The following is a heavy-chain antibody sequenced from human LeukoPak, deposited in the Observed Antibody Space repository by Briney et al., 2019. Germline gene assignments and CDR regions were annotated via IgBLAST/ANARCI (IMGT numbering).Heavy chain of an antibody. CDR2: IRNKANRYTT. CDR1: GFTFSDHH. CDR3: ARDGFGTGSN. J-gene: IGHJ4*02. V-gene: IGHV3-72*01. Sequence: PGGSLRLSCAASGFTFSDHHMDWVRQAPGEGLEWVARIRNKANRYTTEYAASVKGRFTISRDDSENSLYLQMNTLRADDTAVYYCARDGFGTGSNWGQGTLVTVSS. D-gene: IGHD3-16*01.